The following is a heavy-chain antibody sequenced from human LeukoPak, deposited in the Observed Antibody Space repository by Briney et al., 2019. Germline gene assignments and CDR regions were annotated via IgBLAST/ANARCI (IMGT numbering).Heavy chain of an antibody. CDR1: GYTFTNYA. Sequence: ASVKVSCKASGYTFTNYAMNWVRQAPGQGLEWMGWINTKTGNPTYAQGFTGRFVFSLDTSVSTAYLQISSLKAEDTAVYYCASGSDILTAYQKYYFDYWGQGTLVTVSS. V-gene: IGHV7-4-1*02. CDR2: INTKTGNP. CDR3: ASGSDILTAYQKYYFDY. J-gene: IGHJ4*02. D-gene: IGHD3-9*01.